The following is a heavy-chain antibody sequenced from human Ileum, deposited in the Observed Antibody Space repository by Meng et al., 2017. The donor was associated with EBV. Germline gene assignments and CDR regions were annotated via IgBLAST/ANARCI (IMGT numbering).Heavy chain of an antibody. D-gene: IGHD2-8*02. J-gene: IGHJ4*02. CDR3: ARRPTGIDY. CDR2: IIHGGSP. CDR1: GGSLRGAH. Sequence: QVPLQPGGQGIFEPWRPLSLPRRVNGGSLRGAHWNWIRQPPGKGLEWIGEIIHGGSPSYNPSLKSRVTISIDTSKNQLSLMLSSVTAADTAVYYCARRPTGIDYWGQGTLVTVSS. V-gene: IGHV4-34*12.